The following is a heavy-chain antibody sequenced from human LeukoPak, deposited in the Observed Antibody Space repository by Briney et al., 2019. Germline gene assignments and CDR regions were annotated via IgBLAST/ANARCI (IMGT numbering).Heavy chain of an antibody. V-gene: IGHV3-11*01. CDR1: GFTFSDYY. CDR2: ISSSGSTI. Sequence: PGASLRLSCAASGFTFSDYYMSWIRQAPGKGLNWVSYISSSGSTIYYADSVKGRFTISSDNAKNSLYLQMHSLRAEDTAVYYCARDHFPYDFWSGYLYYWGQGNLVTVSS. CDR3: ARDHFPYDFWSGYLYY. D-gene: IGHD3-3*01. J-gene: IGHJ4*02.